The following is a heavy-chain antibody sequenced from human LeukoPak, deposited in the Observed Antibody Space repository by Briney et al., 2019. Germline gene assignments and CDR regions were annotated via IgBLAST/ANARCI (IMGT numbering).Heavy chain of an antibody. CDR1: GGSISSYY. Sequence: SETLSLTCTVSGGSISSYYWSWIRQPPGKGLEWIGYIYYSGSTNYNPSLKSRVTISVDTSKNQFSLKLSSVTAADTAVYYCARGTYCSSTSCYGPGSLFDYWGQGTLVTVSS. V-gene: IGHV4-59*01. CDR3: ARGTYCSSTSCYGPGSLFDY. J-gene: IGHJ4*02. CDR2: IYYSGST. D-gene: IGHD2-2*01.